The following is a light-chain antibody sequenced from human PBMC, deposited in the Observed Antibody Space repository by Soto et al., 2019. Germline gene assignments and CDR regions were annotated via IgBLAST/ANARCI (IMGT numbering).Light chain of an antibody. V-gene: IGKV3D-15*01. CDR1: QSVDIN. CDR2: GAS. J-gene: IGKJ1*01. CDR3: QQYNNWPWT. Sequence: EIVLTQSPVTLSASPGERVTLSCRASQSVDINLAWYQQKPGQAPRLLIYGASTRATSIPARFSGCGSGTEFTLTISSLQSEDFAVYYCQQYNNWPWTFGQGTKVDIK.